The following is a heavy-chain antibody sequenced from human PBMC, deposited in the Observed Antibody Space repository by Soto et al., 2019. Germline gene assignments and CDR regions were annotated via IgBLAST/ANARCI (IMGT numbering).Heavy chain of an antibody. CDR2: ISNDENIK. CDR1: GFNFGNFG. D-gene: IGHD5-12*01. V-gene: IGHV3-33*01. J-gene: IGHJ4*02. Sequence: GGSLRLSCVASGFNFGNFGMHWVRQAPGKGLEWLTVISNDENIKQDSVRGRFAIARDNSKNTLYLHLTSLRSEDTAIYYCARGLRGVLDYWGQGTLVTVSS. CDR3: ARGLRGVLDY.